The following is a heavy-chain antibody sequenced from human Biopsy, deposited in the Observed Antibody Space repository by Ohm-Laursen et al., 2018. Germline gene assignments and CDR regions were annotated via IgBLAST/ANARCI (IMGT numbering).Heavy chain of an antibody. J-gene: IGHJ4*02. CDR2: IHYSENT. CDR3: TRAGGGKIYGL. V-gene: IGHV4-31*03. D-gene: IGHD3-16*01. Sequence: SDTLSLTCTVSGVSINTGGYYWTWIRQHPGTGLEWIGYIHYSENTLYNPSLKSRLTISVDTSRNQFSLKLTSVTAADTALYYCTRAGGGKIYGLWGQGTLVTVSS. CDR1: GVSINTGGYY.